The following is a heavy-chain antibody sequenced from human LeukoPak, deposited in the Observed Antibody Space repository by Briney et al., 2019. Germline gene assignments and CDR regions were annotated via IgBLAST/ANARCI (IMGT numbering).Heavy chain of an antibody. J-gene: IGHJ5*02. CDR2: IVPILNVR. D-gene: IGHD2-2*01. Sequence: SVKVSCKASGGTFSSYAFSWVRQAPGQGLEWMARIVPILNVRDYAQKFQDRLTITADKSTNTVYMELSSLKSDDTAVYFCARELVPAAVRWFDPWGQGTLVTVSS. V-gene: IGHV1-69*04. CDR1: GGTFSSYA. CDR3: ARELVPAAVRWFDP.